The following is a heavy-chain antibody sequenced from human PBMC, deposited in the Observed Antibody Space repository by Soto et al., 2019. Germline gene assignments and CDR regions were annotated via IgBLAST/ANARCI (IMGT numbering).Heavy chain of an antibody. J-gene: IGHJ4*02. D-gene: IGHD6-19*01. CDR3: ARDETIAVAGTPAFDY. CDR1: GFTFSSYA. CDR2: ISYDGSNK. Sequence: GSLRLSCAASGFTFSSYAMHWVRQAPGKGLEWVAVISYDGSNKYYADSVKGRFTISRDNSKNTLYLQMNSLRAEDTAVYYCARDETIAVAGTPAFDYWGQGTLVTVSS. V-gene: IGHV3-30-3*01.